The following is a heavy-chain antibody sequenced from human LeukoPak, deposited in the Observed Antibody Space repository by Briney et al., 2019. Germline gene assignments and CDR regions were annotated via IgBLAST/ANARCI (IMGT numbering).Heavy chain of an antibody. CDR3: ARGPAAGNLLGY. D-gene: IGHD6-19*01. J-gene: IGHJ4*02. CDR1: GFTFSSSW. Sequence: GGSLRLSCAASGFTFSSSWMSWGRQAPGKGLGWVANIKQDGSEKYYVDSVKGRFTISRDNAKNSLFLQMNSLRAEDTAVYYCARGPAAGNLLGYWGQGTLVTVSS. CDR2: IKQDGSEK. V-gene: IGHV3-7*01.